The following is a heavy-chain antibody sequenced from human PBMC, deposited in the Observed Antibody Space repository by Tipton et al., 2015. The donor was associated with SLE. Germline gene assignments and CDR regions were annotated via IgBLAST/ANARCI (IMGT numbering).Heavy chain of an antibody. CDR2: IYYSGST. V-gene: IGHV4-59*01. D-gene: IGHD4-11*01. J-gene: IGHJ4*02. CDR3: ARWAGPTVNFDY. Sequence: GLVKPSETLSLTCTVSGGSISSYYWSWIRQPPGKGLEWIGYIYYSGSTNYNPSLKSRVTISVDTSKNQFYLKLSSVTAADTAVYYWARWAGPTVNFDYWGQGTLVTVSS. CDR1: GGSISSYY.